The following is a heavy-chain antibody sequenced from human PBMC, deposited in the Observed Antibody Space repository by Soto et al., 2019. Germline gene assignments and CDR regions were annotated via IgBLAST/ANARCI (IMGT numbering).Heavy chain of an antibody. CDR3: ARFVRSCSATTCSTRADV. CDR1: GGFVNSDTHS. J-gene: IGHJ6*02. V-gene: IGHV4-61*01. Sequence: SETLSLTCTVSGGFVNSDTHSWSWIRQTPGKRLEWIGFIYSGGSTKNPSLRSRVTMSVDASKNQFSLKLRSVIVADTAVYHCARFVRSCSATTCSTRADVWGQGITVTVSS. D-gene: IGHD2-2*01. CDR2: IYSGGST.